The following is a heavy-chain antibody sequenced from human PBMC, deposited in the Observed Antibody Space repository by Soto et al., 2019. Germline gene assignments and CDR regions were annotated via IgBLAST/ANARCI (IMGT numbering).Heavy chain of an antibody. D-gene: IGHD6-13*01. Sequence: QVQLVQPGAEVKEPGASVKVSCKASGYTFTSYYMHWVRQAPGQGLEWMAIINPSGGSTNYVQKFRGRVTVTRDTSTSTVYMELSSLTSEDTAVYFCGRSLYSSDYWGQGTLVTVSS. V-gene: IGHV1-46*03. CDR3: GRSLYSSDY. CDR2: INPSGGST. J-gene: IGHJ4*02. CDR1: GYTFTSYY.